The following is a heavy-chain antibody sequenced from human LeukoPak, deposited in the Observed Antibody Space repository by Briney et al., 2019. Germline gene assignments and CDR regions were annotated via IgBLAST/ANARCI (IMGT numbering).Heavy chain of an antibody. CDR2: TYYRSKWYS. J-gene: IGHJ3*01. D-gene: IGHD5-24*01. Sequence: SQTLSLTCAISGDSVSSNSTACNWIRQSPSRGLEWLGRTYYRSKWYSDYAVSVKSRITINPDTSRNQFSLQLNSVTPEDTAVYYCARGGQGDGYSADETFDVWGQGTMVTVSS. V-gene: IGHV6-1*01. CDR3: ARGGQGDGYSADETFDV. CDR1: GDSVSSNSTA.